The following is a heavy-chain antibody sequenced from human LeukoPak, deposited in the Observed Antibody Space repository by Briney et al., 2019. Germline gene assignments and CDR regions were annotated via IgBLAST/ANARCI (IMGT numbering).Heavy chain of an antibody. J-gene: IGHJ6*03. Sequence: GGSLRLSCAVSGFTFSSYGMHWVRQAPGKGLEWVAFIRYDGDNKNYADSVKGRFTISRDNSKNTLYLQMNSLRPEDTAVYYCARDQSEYMDVWGKGTTVTVSS. CDR3: ARDQSEYMDV. CDR2: IRYDGDNK. V-gene: IGHV3-30*02. CDR1: GFTFSSYG.